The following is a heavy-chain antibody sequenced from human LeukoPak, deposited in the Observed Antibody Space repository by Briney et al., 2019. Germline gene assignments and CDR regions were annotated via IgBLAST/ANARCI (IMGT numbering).Heavy chain of an antibody. J-gene: IGHJ6*04. V-gene: IGHV3-23*01. CDR2: VSSSGDST. CDR3: AKDRVSYYYGSADMDV. CDR1: GFTSSSYA. Sequence: GGSLRLCCAASGFTSSSYAMSWGRQAPGKGLEWVSTVSSSGDSTYYADSVKGRFTISRDNSKNTLYLQMNSLRAEDTAVYYCAKDRVSYYYGSADMDVWGRGTTVTVSS. D-gene: IGHD3-10*01.